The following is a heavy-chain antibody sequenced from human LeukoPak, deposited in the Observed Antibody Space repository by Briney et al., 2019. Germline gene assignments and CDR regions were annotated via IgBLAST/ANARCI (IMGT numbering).Heavy chain of an antibody. CDR2: ISGSGGGT. CDR1: GFTFSSNA. Sequence: PGGSLRLSCAASGFTFSSNAMSWVRQAPGKGLEWVSAISGSGGGTYYADSVKGRLTISRDNAKSSLYLQMNSLRAEDTAVYYCARVVDYGDLIHQTYFDYWGQGTLVTVSS. V-gene: IGHV3-23*01. D-gene: IGHD4-17*01. CDR3: ARVVDYGDLIHQTYFDY. J-gene: IGHJ4*02.